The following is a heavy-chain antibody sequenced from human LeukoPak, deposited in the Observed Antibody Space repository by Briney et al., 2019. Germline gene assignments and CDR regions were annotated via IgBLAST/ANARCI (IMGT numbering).Heavy chain of an antibody. CDR3: AKGPKPVAISMVRGVRSYYYYMDV. Sequence: GGSLRLSCAASGFTFSSYGMSWVRQAPGKGLEWVSVISGSGGCTYYADSVKGRFTISRDNSKNTLYLQMNSLRAEDTAVYYCAKGPKPVAISMVRGVRSYYYYMDVWGKGTTVTISS. V-gene: IGHV3-23*01. CDR2: ISGSGGCT. D-gene: IGHD3-10*01. CDR1: GFTFSSYG. J-gene: IGHJ6*03.